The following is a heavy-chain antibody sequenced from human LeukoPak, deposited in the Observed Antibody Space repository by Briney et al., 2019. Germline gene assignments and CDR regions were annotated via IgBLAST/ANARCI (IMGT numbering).Heavy chain of an antibody. CDR2: IIPIFGTA. V-gene: IGHV1-69*13. Sequence: ASVKVSCKASGGTFSSYAISWVRQAPGQGLEWMGGIIPIFGTANYAQKFQGRVTITADESTSTAYMELSSLGSEDTAVYYCARVPLGSQIDSSGYYSPDYWGQGTLVTVSS. CDR1: GGTFSSYA. CDR3: ARVPLGSQIDSSGYYSPDY. D-gene: IGHD3-22*01. J-gene: IGHJ4*02.